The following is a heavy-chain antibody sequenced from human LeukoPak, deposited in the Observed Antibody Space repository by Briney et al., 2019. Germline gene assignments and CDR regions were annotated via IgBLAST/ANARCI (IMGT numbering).Heavy chain of an antibody. CDR3: ARQPNSGSYFYRNAFDI. CDR2: ISYDASNK. D-gene: IGHD1-26*01. CDR1: GFTFSTFG. V-gene: IGHV3-30*03. J-gene: IGHJ3*02. Sequence: GGSLRLSCAASGFTFSTFGMHWVRHAPGKGLEWVAVISYDASNKYYADSVKGRFTISRDNAKNSLYLQMNSLRAEDTAVYYCARQPNSGSYFYRNAFDIWGQGTMVTVSS.